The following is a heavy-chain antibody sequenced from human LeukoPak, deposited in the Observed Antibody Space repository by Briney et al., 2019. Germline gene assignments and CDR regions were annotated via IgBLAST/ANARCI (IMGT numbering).Heavy chain of an antibody. V-gene: IGHV4-39*01. J-gene: IGHJ4*02. Sequence: SETLSLTCTVSGGSISSSSYYWGWIRQPPGKGLEWIGSIYYSGSTYYNPSLKSRVTISVDTSKNQFSLKLSPVTAADTAVYYCARLTGGYSYGPVDYWGQGTLVTVSS. CDR1: GGSISSSSYY. D-gene: IGHD5-18*01. CDR3: ARLTGGYSYGPVDY. CDR2: IYYSGST.